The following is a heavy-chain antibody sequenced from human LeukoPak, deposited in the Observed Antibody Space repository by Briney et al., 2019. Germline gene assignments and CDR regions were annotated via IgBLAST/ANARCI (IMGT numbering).Heavy chain of an antibody. CDR2: TNPNSGGT. J-gene: IGHJ4*02. Sequence: ASVKVSCKASGYTFTGYYMHWVRQAPGQRLEWMGWTNPNSGGTNYAQKFQGWVTMTRDTSISTAYMELSRLRSDDTAVYYCARSNGGLRYFDWIRDKYFDYWGQGTLVTVSS. V-gene: IGHV1-2*04. CDR1: GYTFTGYY. D-gene: IGHD3-9*01. CDR3: ARSNGGLRYFDWIRDKYFDY.